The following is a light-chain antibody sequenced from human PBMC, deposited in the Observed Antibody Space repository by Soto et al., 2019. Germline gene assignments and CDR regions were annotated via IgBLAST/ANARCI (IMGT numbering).Light chain of an antibody. J-gene: IGLJ2*01. Sequence: VLTQPPSASGTPGQRVTISCSGSSSNIGSNTVNWYQQLPGTAPKLLIYSNNQRPSGVPDRFSGSKSGTSASLAISGLQSEDAADYYCAAWDDSLNGVVFGGGTKLTVL. CDR1: SSNIGSNT. V-gene: IGLV1-44*01. CDR2: SNN. CDR3: AAWDDSLNGVV.